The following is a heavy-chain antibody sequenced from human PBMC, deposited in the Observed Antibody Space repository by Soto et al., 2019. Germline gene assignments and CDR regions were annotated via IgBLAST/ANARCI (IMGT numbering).Heavy chain of an antibody. Sequence: PQRLSLTWSVAGGSLDRYWWSWIRQRAGKGLEWIGRVYSSGTTDYKPSLNRRATTSVETTKNQFYLKMTSATAADTAVYYCARDIGSYAYAEGYWGQGIQVTVSS. CDR2: VYSSGTT. V-gene: IGHV4-4*07. D-gene: IGHD2-2*01. CDR3: ARDIGSYAYAEGY. J-gene: IGHJ4*02. CDR1: GGSLDRYW.